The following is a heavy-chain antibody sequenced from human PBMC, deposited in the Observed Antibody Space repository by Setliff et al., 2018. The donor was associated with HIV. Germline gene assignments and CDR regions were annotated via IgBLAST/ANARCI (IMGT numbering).Heavy chain of an antibody. J-gene: IGHJ4*02. Sequence: SETLSLTCAVYGESFSGYYWTWIRQSPKKGLEWIGDINPSGNTNYNPSLKSRLTISLDTSKNQFSLKLTSVTAADAAVYYCTGDYNSGSNRFDYWGQGTPVTVSS. D-gene: IGHD3-10*01. CDR2: INPSGNT. CDR1: GESFSGYY. V-gene: IGHV4-34*01. CDR3: TGDYNSGSNRFDY.